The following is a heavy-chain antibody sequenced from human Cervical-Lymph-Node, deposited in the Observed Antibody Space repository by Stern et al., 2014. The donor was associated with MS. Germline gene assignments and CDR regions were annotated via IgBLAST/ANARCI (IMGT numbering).Heavy chain of an antibody. CDR3: ASSVDY. D-gene: IGHD6-25*01. V-gene: IGHV3-66*02. CDR1: GLTVSSNY. J-gene: IGHJ4*02. Sequence: EVQLEESGGGLVQPGGSLRLSCAVSGLTVSSNYMSWVRQAPGKGLEWVSVIYSGDTTYYADSVKGRFTISRDNYKNTLYLQMNSLRAEDTAFYYCASSVDYWGQGTLVTVSS. CDR2: IYSGDTT.